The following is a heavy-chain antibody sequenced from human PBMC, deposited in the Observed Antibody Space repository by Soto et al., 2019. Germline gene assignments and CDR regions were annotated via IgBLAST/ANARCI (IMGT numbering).Heavy chain of an antibody. D-gene: IGHD6-19*01. J-gene: IGHJ3*02. Sequence: PGGSLRLSCAASGFTFSRYAMSWVRQAPGKGLEWVSAISGSGGSTYYADSVKGRFTISRDNSKNTLYLQMNSLRAEDTAVYYCETNAVAPDAFEIWGQGTMVTVSS. CDR2: ISGSGGST. V-gene: IGHV3-23*01. CDR3: ETNAVAPDAFEI. CDR1: GFTFSRYA.